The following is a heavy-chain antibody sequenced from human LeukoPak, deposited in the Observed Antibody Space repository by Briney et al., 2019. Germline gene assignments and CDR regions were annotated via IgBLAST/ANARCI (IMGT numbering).Heavy chain of an antibody. CDR3: AKDNLSGWYSDY. J-gene: IGHJ4*02. V-gene: IGHV3-30*02. CDR2: IRYDGSNK. Sequence: GGSLRLSCAASGFTFSSYGMHWVRQAPGKVLEWVAFIRYDGSNKYYADSVKGRFTISRDNSKNTLYLQMNSLRAEDTAVYYCAKDNLSGWYSDYWGQGTLVTVSS. CDR1: GFTFSSYG. D-gene: IGHD6-19*01.